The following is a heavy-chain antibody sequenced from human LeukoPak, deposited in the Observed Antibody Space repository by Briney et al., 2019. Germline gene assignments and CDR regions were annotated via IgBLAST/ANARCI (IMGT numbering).Heavy chain of an antibody. D-gene: IGHD3-22*01. J-gene: IGHJ4*02. CDR2: IYCSGST. V-gene: IGHV4-39*01. Sequence: SETLSLNCTVSGGSISSSSYYWGWIRQPPGKGLEWSGRIYCSGSTYYNPSLKSRVTLSVDTSQNQFSLKLSSVTAADTAVYYCARQDYDSSGYYSLNYFDYWGQGTLVTVSS. CDR3: ARQDYDSSGYYSLNYFDY. CDR1: GGSISSSSYY.